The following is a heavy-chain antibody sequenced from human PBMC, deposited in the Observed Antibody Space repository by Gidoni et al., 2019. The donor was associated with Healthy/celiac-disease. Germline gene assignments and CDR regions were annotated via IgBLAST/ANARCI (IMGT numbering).Heavy chain of an antibody. V-gene: IGHV4-34*01. CDR3: ARETGDQTGWYFDL. D-gene: IGHD7-27*01. CDR2: INHSGST. CDR1: GGSFSGYY. J-gene: IGHJ2*01. Sequence: QVQLQQWVAGLLKPSETLSLSCAVYGGSFSGYYWSWIRQPPGKGLEWIGEINHSGSTNYNPSLKSRVTISVDTSKNQFSLKLSSVTAADTAVYYCARETGDQTGWYFDLWGRGTLVTVSS.